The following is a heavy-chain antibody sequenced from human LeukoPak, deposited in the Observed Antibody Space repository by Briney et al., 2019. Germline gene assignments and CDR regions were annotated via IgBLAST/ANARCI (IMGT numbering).Heavy chain of an antibody. CDR3: ARDSGPVAYYYYYYMDV. CDR2: IKPDGGEK. J-gene: IGHJ6*03. V-gene: IGHV3-7*01. CDR1: GFTFSSYS. D-gene: IGHD6-25*01. Sequence: GGSLRLSCAASGFTFSSYSMNWVRQAPGKGLEWLANIKPDGGEKSYMDSVKGRFTISRDNAKNSLYLQMNSLRAEDTAVYYCARDSGPVAYYYYYYMDVWGKGTTVTVSS.